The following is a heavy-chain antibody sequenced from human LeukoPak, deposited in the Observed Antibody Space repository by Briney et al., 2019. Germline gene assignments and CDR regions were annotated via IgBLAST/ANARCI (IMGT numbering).Heavy chain of an antibody. D-gene: IGHD3-3*01. CDR1: GFTFSGYS. V-gene: IGHV3-21*01. CDR3: AREDFWFDP. Sequence: GGSLRLSCAASGFTFSGYSMNWVRQAPGKGLEWVSSINSSSTYIYYADSVKGRFTISRDNAKNTLYLQMNSLRAEDTAVYYCAREDFWFDPWGQGTLVTVSS. CDR2: INSSSTYI. J-gene: IGHJ5*02.